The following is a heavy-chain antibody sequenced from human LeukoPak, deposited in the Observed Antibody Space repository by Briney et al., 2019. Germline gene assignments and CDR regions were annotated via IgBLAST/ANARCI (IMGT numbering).Heavy chain of an antibody. CDR3: ARGTLLNAFDI. CDR2: FRSSRGTI. D-gene: IGHD1-26*01. J-gene: IGHJ3*02. CDR1: GFSVGTYE. Sequence: GGSLRLSCAASGFSVGTYEMNWVRQAPGKGLEWVSYFRSSRGTIYYADSVRGRFTVSGDSAKNSLYLQMNRLRADDTAVYYCARGTLLNAFDIWGQGTMATVSS. V-gene: IGHV3-48*03.